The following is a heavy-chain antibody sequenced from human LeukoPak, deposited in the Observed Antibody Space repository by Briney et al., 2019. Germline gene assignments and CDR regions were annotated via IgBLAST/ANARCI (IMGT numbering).Heavy chain of an antibody. V-gene: IGHV3-74*01. D-gene: IGHD5-12*01. Sequence: GGSLRLSCAASGFTFSSYWMLWVRQAPGKGLVWVSRINSDGSFTTYADSVKGRFTISRDNAKNTLYLQMNSLRAEDTAVYYCAGGYVTFDYWGQGTLVAVSS. CDR3: AGGYVTFDY. CDR2: INSDGSFT. CDR1: GFTFSSYW. J-gene: IGHJ4*02.